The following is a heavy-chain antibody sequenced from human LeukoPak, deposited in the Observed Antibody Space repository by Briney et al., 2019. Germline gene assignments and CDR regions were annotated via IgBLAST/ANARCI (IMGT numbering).Heavy chain of an antibody. CDR1: GGSFSGYY. J-gene: IGHJ3*02. V-gene: IGHV4-34*01. CDR2: INHSGST. D-gene: IGHD3-10*01. Sequence: PSETLSLTCAVYGGSFSGYYWSWIRQPPGKGLEWIGEINHSGSTNYNPSLKSRVTISVDTSKNQFSLKLSSVTAADTAVYYCARGRGSGHGRRGSGSYYKNAFDIWGQGTMVTVSS. CDR3: ARGRGSGHGRRGSGSYYKNAFDI.